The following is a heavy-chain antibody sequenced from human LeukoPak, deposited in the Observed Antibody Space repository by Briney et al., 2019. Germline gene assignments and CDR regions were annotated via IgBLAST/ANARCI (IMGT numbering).Heavy chain of an antibody. Sequence: PGGSLRFSSAAPAFSFRTYERTRVRQAPGKGLEWVSQISDSGSTIHYAESVKGRFTISRDNAKNSLYLEMHSLRAEDTAVYYFASDSPSFDSWGQGTLVTVSS. J-gene: IGHJ4*02. CDR1: AFSFRTYE. CDR2: ISDSGSTI. CDR3: ASDSPSFDS. V-gene: IGHV3-48*03.